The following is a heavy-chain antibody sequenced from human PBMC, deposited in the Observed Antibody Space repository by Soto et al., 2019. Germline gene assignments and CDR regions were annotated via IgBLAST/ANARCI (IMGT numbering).Heavy chain of an antibody. CDR2: IKSETDGGTI. CDR1: GFTFSNVW. CDR3: THLALKYNSEWYPLSD. V-gene: IGHV3-15*07. Sequence: EVQLVESGGGLVKPGGSLRLSCAGSGFTFSNVWMNWVRQAPGKGLEWVGRIKSETDGGTIDYAAPVKGRFTISRDDSNNTLYLQMNSLKTEDTATYYCTHLALKYNSEWYPLSDWGQGTRVTVSS. J-gene: IGHJ4*02. D-gene: IGHD6-19*01.